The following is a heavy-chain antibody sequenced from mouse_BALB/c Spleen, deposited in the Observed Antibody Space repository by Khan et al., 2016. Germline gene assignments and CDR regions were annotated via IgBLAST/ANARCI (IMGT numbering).Heavy chain of an antibody. CDR1: GFNIKDTY. CDR3: AGSPYDYDVWFAY. CDR2: IDPANGNT. Sequence: VQLQQSGAELVKPGASVKLSCTASGFNIKDTYMHWVKQRPEQGLEWIGRIDPANGNTKYDPKFQGKATITADTSSNSAYLQLSSLTSEDTAVYYGAGSPYDYDVWFAYWGQGTLVTVSA. J-gene: IGHJ3*01. V-gene: IGHV14-3*02. D-gene: IGHD2-4*01.